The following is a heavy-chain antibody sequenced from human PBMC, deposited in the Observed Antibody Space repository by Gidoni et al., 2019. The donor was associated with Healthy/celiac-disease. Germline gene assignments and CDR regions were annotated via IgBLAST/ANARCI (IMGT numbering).Heavy chain of an antibody. J-gene: IGHJ3*02. Sequence: QVQLQQWGAGLLKPSATLSLTCAVYGGSFSGYYWSWIRQPPGKGLEWIGEINHSGSTNYNPSLKSRVTISVDTSKNQFSLKLSSVTAADTAVYYCARRGITMIVVVTAFDIWGQGTMVTVSS. CDR1: GGSFSGYY. D-gene: IGHD3-22*01. CDR2: INHSGST. V-gene: IGHV4-34*01. CDR3: ARRGITMIVVVTAFDI.